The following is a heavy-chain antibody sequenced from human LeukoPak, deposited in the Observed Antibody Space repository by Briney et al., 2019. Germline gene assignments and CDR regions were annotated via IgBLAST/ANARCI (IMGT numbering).Heavy chain of an antibody. CDR1: GFTFSSYA. D-gene: IGHD5-24*01. CDR3: ARGQSRRRDGYNEPHFDY. V-gene: IGHV3-64*01. Sequence: GGSLRLSCAASGFTFSSYAMHWVRQAPGKGLEYVSAISSNGGSTYYANSVKGRFTVSRDNSKNTLYLQMGSLRAEDMAVYYCARGQSRRRDGYNEPHFDYWGQGTLVTVSS. CDR2: ISSNGGST. J-gene: IGHJ4*02.